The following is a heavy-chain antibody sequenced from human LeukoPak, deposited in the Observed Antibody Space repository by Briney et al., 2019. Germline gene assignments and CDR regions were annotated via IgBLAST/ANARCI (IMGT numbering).Heavy chain of an antibody. V-gene: IGHV4-30-2*01. CDR2: IYHSGST. D-gene: IGHD5-24*01. Sequence: TLSLTCAVSGGSISSGGYSWSWIRQPPGKGLEWIGYIYHSGSTYYNPSFKSRVTISVDRSKNQFSLKLSSVTAADTAVYYCARAGDGYNFGDFDYWGQGTLVTVSS. CDR1: GGSISSGGYS. J-gene: IGHJ4*02. CDR3: ARAGDGYNFGDFDY.